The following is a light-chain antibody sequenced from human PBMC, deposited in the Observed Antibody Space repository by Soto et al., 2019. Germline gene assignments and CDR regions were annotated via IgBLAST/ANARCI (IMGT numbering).Light chain of an antibody. Sequence: IQMTQSPSTLSASVGDRVTITCRASQSFSSWLAWYQQKPGKAPKLLMYKASSLESGVPSRFSGSGSGTEVTLTISSLQPDDFAAYCCQQYCTFPWTFGQGTKVEIK. J-gene: IGKJ1*01. CDR2: KAS. CDR3: QQYCTFPWT. CDR1: QSFSSW. V-gene: IGKV1-5*03.